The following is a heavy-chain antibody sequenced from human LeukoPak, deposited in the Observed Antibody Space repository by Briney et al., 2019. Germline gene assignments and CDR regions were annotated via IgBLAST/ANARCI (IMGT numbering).Heavy chain of an antibody. CDR3: AKTTVTSEEYFYYYMDV. CDR1: GYTFTSYA. D-gene: IGHD4-17*01. J-gene: IGHJ6*03. Sequence: GSSVKVSCKTSGYTFTSYAISWVRQAPGQGLEWMGWIITYNGNTYYSQKLQGRVIMTTDTSTSTAYMELRSLRSDDTAVYFCAKTTVTSEEYFYYYMDVWGKGTTVTVSS. CDR2: IITYNGNT. V-gene: IGHV1-18*01.